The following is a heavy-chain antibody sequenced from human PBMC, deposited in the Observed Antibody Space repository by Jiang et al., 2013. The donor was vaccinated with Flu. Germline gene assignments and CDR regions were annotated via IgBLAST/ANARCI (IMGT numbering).Heavy chain of an antibody. J-gene: IGHJ4*02. V-gene: IGHV1-18*01. Sequence: GAEVKKPGASVKVSCKASGYTFTSYGISWVRQAPGQGLEWMGWISAYNGNTNYAQKLQGRVTMTTDASTSTAYMELRSLRPDDTAVYYCARDWDGYCSGGSCPLYDYWGQGTLVTVSS. CDR3: ARDWDGYCSGGSCPLYDY. CDR2: ISAYNGNT. D-gene: IGHD2-15*01. CDR1: GYTFTSYG.